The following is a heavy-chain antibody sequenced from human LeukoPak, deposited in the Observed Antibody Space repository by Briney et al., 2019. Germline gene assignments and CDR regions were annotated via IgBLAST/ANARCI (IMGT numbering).Heavy chain of an antibody. V-gene: IGHV1-18*01. J-gene: IGHJ4*02. Sequence: ASVNVSCKASGYTFTSYGISWVRQAPGQGLEWMGWISAYNGNTNYAQKLQGRVTMTTDTSTSTAYMELRSLRSDDTAVYYCARGSLWLQWHYFDYWGQGTLVTVSS. CDR2: ISAYNGNT. D-gene: IGHD5-24*01. CDR1: GYTFTSYG. CDR3: ARGSLWLQWHYFDY.